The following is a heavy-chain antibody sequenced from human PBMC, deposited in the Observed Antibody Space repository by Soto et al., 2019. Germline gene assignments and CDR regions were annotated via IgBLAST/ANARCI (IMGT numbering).Heavy chain of an antibody. V-gene: IGHV1-69*06. CDR3: ARDGCDSSGYYWFDP. Sequence: SVKVSCKASGGTFSSYAISWVRQAPGQGLEWMGGIIPIFGTANYAQKFQGRVTITADKSTSTAYMELSSLRSEDTAVYYCARDGCDSSGYYWFDPWGQGTLVTVSS. CDR2: IIPIFGTA. J-gene: IGHJ5*02. D-gene: IGHD3-22*01. CDR1: GGTFSSYA.